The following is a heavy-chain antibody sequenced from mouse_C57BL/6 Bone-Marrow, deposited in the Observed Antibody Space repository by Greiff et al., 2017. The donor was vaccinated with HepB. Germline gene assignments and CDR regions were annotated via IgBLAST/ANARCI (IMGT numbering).Heavy chain of an antibody. CDR2: ISSGGSYT. CDR1: GFTFSSYG. J-gene: IGHJ2*01. Sequence: EVQLVESGGDLVKPGGSLKLSCAASGFTFSSYGMSWVRQTPDKRLEWVATISSGGSYTYYPDSVKGRFTISRDNAKNTLYLQMSSLKSEDTAMYYCASDYYGSSYFDYWGRGTTLTVSS. V-gene: IGHV5-6*01. CDR3: ASDYYGSSYFDY. D-gene: IGHD1-1*01.